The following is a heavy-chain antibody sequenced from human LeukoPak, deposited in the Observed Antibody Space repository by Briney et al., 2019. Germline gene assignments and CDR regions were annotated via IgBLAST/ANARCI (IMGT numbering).Heavy chain of an antibody. V-gene: IGHV3-23*01. D-gene: IGHD2-15*01. J-gene: IGHJ6*03. CDR1: GFTFSSFG. CDR2: ISSTGGTA. CDR3: AKNGDRGAYCSGGSCYPYYYYNMDV. Sequence: GGTLRLSCAASGFTFSSFGMSWVRQAPGKGLELVSAISSTGGTAYYADSVKGRFTISRDNSKNTLYLQMNSLRAEDTAIYYCAKNGDRGAYCSGGSCYPYYYYNMDVWGKGTTVTISS.